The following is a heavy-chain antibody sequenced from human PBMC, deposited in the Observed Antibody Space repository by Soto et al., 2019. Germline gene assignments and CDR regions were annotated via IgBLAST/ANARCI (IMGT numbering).Heavy chain of an antibody. CDR2: ISYDGSNK. J-gene: IGHJ5*02. CDR1: GFTFSSYA. Sequence: GGSLRLSCAASGFTFSSYAMHWVRQAPGKGLEWVAVISYDGSNKYYADSVKGRFTISRDNSKNTLYLQMNSLRAEDTAVYYCARESAYCSGGSCKLVHNWFDPRGQGTRVTVSS. D-gene: IGHD2-15*01. CDR3: ARESAYCSGGSCKLVHNWFDP. V-gene: IGHV3-30-3*01.